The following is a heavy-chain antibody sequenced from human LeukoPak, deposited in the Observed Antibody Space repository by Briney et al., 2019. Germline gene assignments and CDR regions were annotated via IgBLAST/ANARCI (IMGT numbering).Heavy chain of an antibody. CDR2: INWNGGST. CDR3: ARGDTAMDPLDY. CDR1: GFTFDDYG. J-gene: IGHJ4*02. V-gene: IGHV3-20*01. Sequence: GGSLRLSCAASGFTFDDYGMSWVRQAPGKGLEWVSGINWNGGSTGYADSVKGRFTISRDNAKNSLYLQMNSLRAEDTALYHCARGDTAMDPLDYWGQGTLVTVSS. D-gene: IGHD5-18*01.